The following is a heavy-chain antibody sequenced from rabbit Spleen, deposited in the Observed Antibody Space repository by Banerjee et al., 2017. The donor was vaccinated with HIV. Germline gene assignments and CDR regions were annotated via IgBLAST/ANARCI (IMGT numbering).Heavy chain of an antibody. J-gene: IGHJ3*01. V-gene: IGHV1S43*01. D-gene: IGHD5-1*01. CDR1: GIDFSSGA. CDR2: IYTSSGGT. CDR3: SRAFADIIGWNFGF. Sequence: QQQLEESGGGLVKPGGTLALTCKASGIDFSSGAMCWVRQAPGKGLELIGCIYTSSGGTWYASWVNGRFTISRSTSLNTVNLQLTSLTAAGTATYFCSRAFADIIGWNFGFWGPGTLVTVS.